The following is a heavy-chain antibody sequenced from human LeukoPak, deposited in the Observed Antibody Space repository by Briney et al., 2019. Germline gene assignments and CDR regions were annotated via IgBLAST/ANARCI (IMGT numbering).Heavy chain of an antibody. J-gene: IGHJ5*02. CDR2: IYTSGST. V-gene: IGHV4-38-2*01. Sequence: SETLSLTCAVSGYSISSGYYWGWIRQPPGKGLEWIGSIYTSGSTNYNPSLKSRVTMSVDTSKNQFSLKLSSVTAADTAVYYCARASSSGWYAGAFDPWGQGTLVTVSS. D-gene: IGHD6-19*01. CDR1: GYSISSGYY. CDR3: ARASSSGWYAGAFDP.